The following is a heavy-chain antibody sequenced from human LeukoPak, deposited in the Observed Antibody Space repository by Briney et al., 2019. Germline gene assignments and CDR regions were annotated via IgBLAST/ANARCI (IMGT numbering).Heavy chain of an antibody. CDR1: GGSLSSADYD. V-gene: IGHV4-30-4*01. Sequence: PSETLSLTCTVSGGSLSSADYDWSWIRQPPGKGLEWIGHISHSGSTYYNPSLKSRVTISVDTSMHQLSLKLSSVTAADTAVYYCARHSSGWYLVWGQGTLVTVSS. J-gene: IGHJ4*02. D-gene: IGHD6-19*01. CDR2: ISHSGST. CDR3: ARHSSGWYLV.